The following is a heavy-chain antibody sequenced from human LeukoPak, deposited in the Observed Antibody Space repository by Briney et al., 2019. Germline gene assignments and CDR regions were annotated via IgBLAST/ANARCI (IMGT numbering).Heavy chain of an antibody. CDR3: ARDRILTGYYTFDY. V-gene: IGHV4-4*07. Sequence: PSETLSLTCAVYGGSFSGYYWSWIRQPAGKGLEWIGRIYTSGSTNYNPSLKSRVTMSVDTSKNQFSLKLSSVTAADTAVYYCARDRILTGYYTFDYWGQGTLVTVSS. D-gene: IGHD3-9*01. J-gene: IGHJ4*02. CDR2: IYTSGST. CDR1: GGSFSGYY.